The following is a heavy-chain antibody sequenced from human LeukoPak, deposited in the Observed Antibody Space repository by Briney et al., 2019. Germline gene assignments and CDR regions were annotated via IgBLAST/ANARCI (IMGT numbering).Heavy chain of an antibody. CDR1: GGSVNSGDYW. J-gene: IGHJ4*02. CDR2: IYHSGST. D-gene: IGHD4-17*01. CDR3: ARPTSYYGDYMW. Sequence: SETLSLTCTVSGGSVNSGDYWWGWIRQPPGKGLEWIGSIYHSGSTYYHPSLKSRVTISVDTAKNQFSLKLGSVTAADTAVYYCARPTSYYGDYMWWGQGALVTVSS. V-gene: IGHV4-39*01.